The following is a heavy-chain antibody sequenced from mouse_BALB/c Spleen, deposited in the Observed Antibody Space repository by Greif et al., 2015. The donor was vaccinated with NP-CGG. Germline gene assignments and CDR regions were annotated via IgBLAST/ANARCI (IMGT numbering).Heavy chain of an antibody. J-gene: IGHJ4*01. CDR3: ARATTGAMDY. Sequence: LVKTGASVKIPCKASGYSFTGYYMHWVKQSHGRSLEWTGYISCYNGATSYNQKFKGKATFTVDTSSSTAYMQFNSLTSEDSAVYYCARATTGAMDYWGQGTSVTVSS. V-gene: IGHV1S34*01. CDR2: ISCYNGAT. CDR1: GYSFTGYY. D-gene: IGHD1-1*01.